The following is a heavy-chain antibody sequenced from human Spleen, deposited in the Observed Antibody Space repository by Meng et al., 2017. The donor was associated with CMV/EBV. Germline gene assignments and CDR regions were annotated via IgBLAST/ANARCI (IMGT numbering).Heavy chain of an antibody. CDR1: GGSISSSSYY. CDR2: IYYSGST. Sequence: SETLSLTCTVSGGSISSSSYYWGWIRQPPGKGLEWIGSIYYSGSTYYNPSLKSRVTISVDTSKNQFSLKLSSVTAADTAVYYCARDIHSGSYYLDAFDIWGQGTMVTVSS. D-gene: IGHD1-26*01. V-gene: IGHV4-39*07. J-gene: IGHJ3*02. CDR3: ARDIHSGSYYLDAFDI.